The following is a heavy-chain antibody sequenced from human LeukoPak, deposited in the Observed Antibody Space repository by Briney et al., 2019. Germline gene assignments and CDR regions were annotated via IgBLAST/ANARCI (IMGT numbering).Heavy chain of an antibody. J-gene: IGHJ4*02. V-gene: IGHV3-66*01. CDR1: ESTLATNA. CDR2: IYSGGST. Sequence: GSLRLSWAASESTLATNAMSWVRQPPGKGLGWASVIYSGGSTYYADSVKGRFTISRDNSKNTLYLQMNSLRAEDTAVYYCARDGYSSGWYYFDYWGQGTLVTVSS. CDR3: ARDGYSSGWYYFDY. D-gene: IGHD6-19*01.